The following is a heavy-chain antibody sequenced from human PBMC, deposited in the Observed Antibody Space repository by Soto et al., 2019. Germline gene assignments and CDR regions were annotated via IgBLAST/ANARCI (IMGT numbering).Heavy chain of an antibody. J-gene: IGHJ5*02. V-gene: IGHV1-69*13. Sequence: SVKVSCKASGGTFSSYAISWVRQAPGQGLEWMGGIIPIFGTANYAQKFQGRVTITADESTSTAYMELSSLRSEDTAVYYCARGSMIFGVVHNWFDPWGQGTLVTVSA. CDR2: IIPIFGTA. D-gene: IGHD3-3*01. CDR1: GGTFSSYA. CDR3: ARGSMIFGVVHNWFDP.